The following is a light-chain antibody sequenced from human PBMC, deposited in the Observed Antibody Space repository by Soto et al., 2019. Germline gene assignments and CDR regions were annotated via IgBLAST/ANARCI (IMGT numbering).Light chain of an antibody. J-gene: IGLJ1*01. CDR2: DVT. CDR1: NSEVGAYNY. Sequence: QSMVTHPATFSASPGQSISSSCNGNNSEVGAYNYVSWYQHHPGKVPKLLIYDVTNRPSGVSDRSSGSTSGNTGSLTIPGHQVADEVDYSCRSKRDSSKLFVFANETKVTVL. CDR3: RSKRDSSKLFV. V-gene: IGLV2-14*03.